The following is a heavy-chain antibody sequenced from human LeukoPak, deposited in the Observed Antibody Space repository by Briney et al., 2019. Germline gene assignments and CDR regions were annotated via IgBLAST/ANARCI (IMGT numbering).Heavy chain of an antibody. CDR3: ARGRVSSSTWHSTYYYYFYMDV. J-gene: IGHJ6*03. V-gene: IGHV4-59*01. Sequence: SETLSLTCSVSGGSISPYYWSWIRQPPGKGLEWIGYIYYSGSTNYNPSLKSRVTISLGTSKNQFSLKLTSVTAADTAVYFCARGRVSSSTWHSTYYYYFYMDVWGKGTTVTVSS. CDR1: GGSISPYY. CDR2: IYYSGST. D-gene: IGHD4-11*01.